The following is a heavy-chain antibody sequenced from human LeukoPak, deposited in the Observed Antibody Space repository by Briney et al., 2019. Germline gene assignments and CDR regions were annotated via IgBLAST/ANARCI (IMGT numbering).Heavy chain of an antibody. D-gene: IGHD3-22*01. CDR1: GGSITSVGNY. J-gene: IGHJ6*04. Sequence: SQTLSLTCTVSGGSITSVGNYWTWIRQHPVKGLQCIGYMYNSGATYSNPSLASRVSMSIDTSRNQFSLELISMTAADTAVYYCARVASSGLYYSGSSHYSLYPDVWGKGTAVTVSS. V-gene: IGHV4-31*03. CDR3: ARVASSGLYYSGSSHYSLYPDV. CDR2: MYNSGAT.